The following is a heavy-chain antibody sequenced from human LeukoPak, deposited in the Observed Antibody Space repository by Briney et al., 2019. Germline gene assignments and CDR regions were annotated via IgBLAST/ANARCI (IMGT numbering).Heavy chain of an antibody. CDR2: IFYSGNT. CDR3: ARLPPTDSSGWGRPFDY. Sequence: SETLSLTCSVSGGSISSRDHYWSWIRQHPGKGLEWIGYIFYSGNTHYNPSLKSRGTISVDPSKNQFSLKLSSVTAADTAVYYCARLPPTDSSGWGRPFDYWGQGTLVTVSS. CDR1: GGSISSRDHY. D-gene: IGHD6-19*01. J-gene: IGHJ4*02. V-gene: IGHV4-31*03.